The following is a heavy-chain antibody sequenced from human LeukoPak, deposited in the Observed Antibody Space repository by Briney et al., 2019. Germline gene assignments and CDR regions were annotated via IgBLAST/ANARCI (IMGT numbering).Heavy chain of an antibody. D-gene: IGHD3-10*01. V-gene: IGHV4-30-2*03. CDR2: IYYSGST. J-gene: IGHJ4*02. Sequence: PSQTLSLTCTVSGGSISSGGYYWSWIRQHPGKGLEWIGSIYYSGSTYYNPSLKSRVTISVDTSKNQFSLKLSSVTAADTAVHYCARGKRFGPYVKYYFDYWGQGTLVTVSS. CDR1: GGSISSGGYY. CDR3: ARGKRFGPYVKYYFDY.